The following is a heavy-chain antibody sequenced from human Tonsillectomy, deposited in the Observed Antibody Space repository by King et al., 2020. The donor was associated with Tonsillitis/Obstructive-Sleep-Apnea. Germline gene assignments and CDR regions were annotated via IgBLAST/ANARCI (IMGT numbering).Heavy chain of an antibody. D-gene: IGHD2-15*01. CDR2: IYYSGST. J-gene: IGHJ5*02. CDR1: GGSISSGGYY. V-gene: IGHV4-31*03. Sequence: QLQESGPGLVKPSQTLSLTCTVSGGSISSGGYYWSWIRQHPGKGREWIGYIYYSGSTYYNPSLKSRATISVDTSKNQFSQKRGSVTAADTAVYYCEREGCRGGSCNSGGQGTWCDPWGQGTLVTVSS. CDR3: EREGCRGGSCNSGGQGTWCDP.